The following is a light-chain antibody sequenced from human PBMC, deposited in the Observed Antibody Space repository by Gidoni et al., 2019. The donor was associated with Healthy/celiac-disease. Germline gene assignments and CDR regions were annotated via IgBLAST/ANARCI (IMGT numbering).Light chain of an antibody. CDR2: GAS. V-gene: IGKV3-20*01. CDR1: QSVSSSY. Sequence: EIVLTQSPGTLSLSPGERATLACRASQSVSSSYLAWYQQKPGQAPRLLIYGASSRATGIPDWFSGIGSGTDFTLTISRLEPEDCAVYYCQQYGSSPLYTFXQXTKLEIK. J-gene: IGKJ2*01. CDR3: QQYGSSPLYT.